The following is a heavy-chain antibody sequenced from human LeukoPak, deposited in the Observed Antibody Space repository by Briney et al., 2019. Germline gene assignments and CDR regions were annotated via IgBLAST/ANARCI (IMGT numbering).Heavy chain of an antibody. V-gene: IGHV3-74*01. CDR1: GFTFSNYW. Sequence: GGSLRLSCAASGFTFSNYWMCWVRQAPGKGLVWVSCTKNDGSTTFYADAVKGRFTISRDNAKNTLYLQMDSLRAEDTGLFYCANMLDLPFCGQGTLVSVSS. D-gene: IGHD2-2*03. CDR2: TKNDGSTT. J-gene: IGHJ4*02. CDR3: ANMLDLPF.